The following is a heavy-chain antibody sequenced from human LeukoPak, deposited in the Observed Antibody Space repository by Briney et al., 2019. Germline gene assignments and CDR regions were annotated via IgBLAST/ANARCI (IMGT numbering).Heavy chain of an antibody. CDR2: IYPGDSDT. CDR3: ARHYTAMALTPPYYYYYYMDV. J-gene: IGHJ6*03. D-gene: IGHD5-18*01. V-gene: IGHV5-51*01. Sequence: TGESLKISCKGSGYSFTSYWIGWVRQMPGKGLEWMGIIYPGDSDTRYSPSFQGQVTISADKSISTAYLQWSSLKASDTAMYYCARHYTAMALTPPYYYYYYMDVWGKGTTVTISS. CDR1: GYSFTSYW.